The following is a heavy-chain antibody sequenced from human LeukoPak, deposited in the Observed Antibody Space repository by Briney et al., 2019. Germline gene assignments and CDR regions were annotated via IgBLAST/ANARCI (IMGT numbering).Heavy chain of an antibody. J-gene: IGHJ5*02. Sequence: SETLSLTCTVSGGSISSYYWSWIRQPPGKGLEWIGYIYYSGSTNYNPSLKSRVTISVDTSKNQFSLKLSSVTAAGTAVYYCARVSSGYTNWFDPWGQGTLVTVSS. D-gene: IGHD3-22*01. CDR1: GGSISSYY. CDR3: ARVSSGYTNWFDP. V-gene: IGHV4-59*01. CDR2: IYYSGST.